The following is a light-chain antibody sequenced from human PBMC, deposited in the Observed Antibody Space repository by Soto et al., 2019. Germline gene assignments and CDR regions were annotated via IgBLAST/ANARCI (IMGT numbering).Light chain of an antibody. Sequence: IVLTQSPGTLSLSHGERATLSCRASQSVSSSYLAWYQQKPGQAPRLLIYGASSRATGIPDRFSGSGSGTDFTLTISRLEPEDFAVYYCQQYGSSITFGQGTRLEIK. CDR1: QSVSSSY. J-gene: IGKJ5*01. V-gene: IGKV3-20*01. CDR3: QQYGSSIT. CDR2: GAS.